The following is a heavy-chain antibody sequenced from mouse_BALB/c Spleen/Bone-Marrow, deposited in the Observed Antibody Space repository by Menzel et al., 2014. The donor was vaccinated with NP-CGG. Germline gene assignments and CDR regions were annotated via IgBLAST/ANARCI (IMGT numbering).Heavy chain of an antibody. CDR1: GFNIKDTY. D-gene: IGHD2-4*01. J-gene: IGHJ1*01. V-gene: IGHV14-3*02. CDR2: IDPANGNT. CDR3: ATMITDWYFDV. Sequence: DVKLVESGAELVKPGASAKLSCTASGFNIKDTYMHWVKQRPEQGLEWIGRIDPANGNTKYDPKFQGKATITADTSSNTAYLQLSSLTSEDTAVYYCATMITDWYFDVWGAGTTVTVSS.